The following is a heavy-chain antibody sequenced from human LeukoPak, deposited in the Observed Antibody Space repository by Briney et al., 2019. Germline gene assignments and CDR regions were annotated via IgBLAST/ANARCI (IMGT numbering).Heavy chain of an antibody. CDR2: ISGSGGST. Sequence: GGSLRLSCAASGFTFSIYAMSWVRHAPGKGLECVSAISGSGGSTYYADSVKGRFTISRDNSKNTLYLQMNSLRAEDTAVYYCAKKYSSGWPFDYWGQGTLVTVSS. CDR3: AKKYSSGWPFDY. D-gene: IGHD6-19*01. J-gene: IGHJ4*02. CDR1: GFTFSIYA. V-gene: IGHV3-23*01.